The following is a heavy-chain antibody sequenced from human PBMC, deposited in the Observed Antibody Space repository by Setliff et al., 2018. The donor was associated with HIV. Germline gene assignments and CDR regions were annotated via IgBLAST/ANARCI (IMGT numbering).Heavy chain of an antibody. CDR1: GFTIRGYW. CDR3: ARDTELAYVDY. D-gene: IGHD4-4*01. V-gene: IGHV3-7*03. J-gene: IGHJ4*02. CDR2: INEGGSVR. Sequence: GSLRLSCAASGFTIRGYWMDWVRQAPGKGLEWVASINEGGSVRFYVDSVKGRFTTSRDNAKNSLYLQMNSLRAEDTAVYYCARDTELAYVDYWGQGTLVTVSS.